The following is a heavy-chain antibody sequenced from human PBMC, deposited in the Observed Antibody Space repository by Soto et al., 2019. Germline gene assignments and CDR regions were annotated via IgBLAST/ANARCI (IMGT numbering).Heavy chain of an antibody. J-gene: IGHJ3*02. Sequence: GEYLKISCNGSGYSLTIHWISWVRQMPGKGLEWMGRIDPSDSYTNYSPSFQGHVTISADKSISTAYLQWSSLKASDTAMYYCARHLSIFDAFDIWGQGTMVTVSS. CDR3: ARHLSIFDAFDI. CDR1: GYSLTIHW. CDR2: IDPSDSYT. D-gene: IGHD3-3*01. V-gene: IGHV5-10-1*01.